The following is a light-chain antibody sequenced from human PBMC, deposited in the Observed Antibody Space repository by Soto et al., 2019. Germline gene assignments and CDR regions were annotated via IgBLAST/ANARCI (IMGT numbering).Light chain of an antibody. CDR2: GAS. V-gene: IGKV3-20*01. J-gene: IGKJ1*01. CDR3: QQYGSSSWT. Sequence: EIVLTQSPGTLSLSPGERATLSCRASQSVSSSYLAWYQHKPGQAPRLLIYGASSRATGIPDRFSGSGSGTDFTLTSSRLEPEDFAVYYCQQYGSSSWTFGQVTKVDVK. CDR1: QSVSSSY.